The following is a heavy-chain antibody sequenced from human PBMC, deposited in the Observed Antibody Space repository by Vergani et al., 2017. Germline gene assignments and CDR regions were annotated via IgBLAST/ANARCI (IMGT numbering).Heavy chain of an antibody. CDR2: IYSGGST. CDR1: GFTVSSNY. Sequence: EVQLVESGGGLVQPGGSLRLSCAASGFTVSSNYMSWVRQAPGKGLEWVSVIYSGGSTYYADSVKGRFTISRDNSKITLYLQMNSLRAEDTAVYYCARATRGGVLKFDYWGQGTLVTVSS. D-gene: IGHD3-16*01. J-gene: IGHJ4*02. V-gene: IGHV3-66*02. CDR3: ARATRGGVLKFDY.